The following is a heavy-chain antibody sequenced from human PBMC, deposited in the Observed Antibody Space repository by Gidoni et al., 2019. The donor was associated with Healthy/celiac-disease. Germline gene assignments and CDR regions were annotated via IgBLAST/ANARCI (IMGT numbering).Heavy chain of an antibody. CDR1: GFTFSSYA. J-gene: IGHJ3*02. Sequence: QVQLVESGGGVVQPGGSLRLSCSASGFTFSSYAMHWVRQAPGKGLEWVAVISYDGSNKYYADSVKGRFTISRDNSKNTLYLQMNSLRAEDTAVYYCARVGTWAAPRAFDIWGQGTMVTVSS. CDR2: ISYDGSNK. CDR3: ARVGTWAAPRAFDI. V-gene: IGHV3-30-3*01. D-gene: IGHD6-25*01.